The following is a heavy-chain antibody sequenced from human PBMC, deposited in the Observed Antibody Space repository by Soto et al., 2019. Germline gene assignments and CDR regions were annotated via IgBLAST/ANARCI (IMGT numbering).Heavy chain of an antibody. CDR1: GFTFSDYY. V-gene: IGHV3-11*01. J-gene: IGHJ4*02. CDR2: ISSSGSTI. D-gene: IGHD3-3*01. Sequence: GGSLRLSCAASGFTFSDYYMSWIRQAPGKGLEWVSYISSSGSTIYYAASVKGRFTISRDNAKNSLYLQMNSLRAEDTAVYYCARDSRITIFGVVIIAFDYWGQGTLVTVSS. CDR3: ARDSRITIFGVVIIAFDY.